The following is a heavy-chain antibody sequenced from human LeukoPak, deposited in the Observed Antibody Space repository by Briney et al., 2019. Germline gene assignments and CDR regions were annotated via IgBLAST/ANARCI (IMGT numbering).Heavy chain of an antibody. J-gene: IGHJ4*02. CDR3: ARAQWGFGELSYFDY. CDR2: INSDGSST. D-gene: IGHD3-10*01. Sequence: GGSLRLSCAASGFTFSYYWMHWVRQAPGKGLVWVSRINSDGSSTSYADSVKGRFTISRDNAKNTLYLQMNSLRAEDTAVYYCARAQWGFGELSYFDYWGQGTLVTVPS. CDR1: GFTFSYYW. V-gene: IGHV3-74*01.